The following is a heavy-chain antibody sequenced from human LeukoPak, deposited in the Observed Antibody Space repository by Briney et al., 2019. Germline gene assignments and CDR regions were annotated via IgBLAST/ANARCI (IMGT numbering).Heavy chain of an antibody. V-gene: IGHV1-24*01. Sequence: GASVKVSCKVSGYTLTELSMHWVRQAPGKGLEWMGGFDPEDGETIYAQKFRGRVTMTEDTSTDTAYMELSSLRSEDTAVYYCATNYYGSGPLDYWGQGTLVTVSS. CDR2: FDPEDGET. D-gene: IGHD3-10*01. CDR3: ATNYYGSGPLDY. J-gene: IGHJ4*02. CDR1: GYTLTELS.